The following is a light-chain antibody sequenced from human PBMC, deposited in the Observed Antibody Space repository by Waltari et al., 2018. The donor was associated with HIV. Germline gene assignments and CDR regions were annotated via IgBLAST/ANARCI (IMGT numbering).Light chain of an antibody. J-gene: IGLJ2*01. CDR2: NVN. CDR3: CSYTSSGLRYVL. V-gene: IGLV2-14*03. CDR1: SGDVGGYNS. Sequence: QSALTLPASVSGSLGQSITISCTGTSGDVGGYNSLSWCQQHPGKAPKLIIYNVNSRPSGVSIRFSGSRSANTASLTISGLQAEDDADYFCCSYTSSGLRYVLFGGGSRLTVL.